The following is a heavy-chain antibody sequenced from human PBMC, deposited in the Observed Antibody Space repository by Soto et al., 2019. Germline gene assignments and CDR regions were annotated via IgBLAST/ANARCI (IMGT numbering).Heavy chain of an antibody. D-gene: IGHD2-2*01. J-gene: IGHJ5*02. V-gene: IGHV6-1*01. Sequence: SQTLSLTCAISGDSVSSNSAAWNWIRQSPSRGLEWLGRTYYRSKWYNDYAVSVKSRITTNPDTSKNQFSLQLNSVTPEDTAVYYCAKIPYCSSTSCYEGWFDPWGQGTLVTVSS. CDR1: GDSVSSNSAA. CDR2: TYYRSKWYN. CDR3: AKIPYCSSTSCYEGWFDP.